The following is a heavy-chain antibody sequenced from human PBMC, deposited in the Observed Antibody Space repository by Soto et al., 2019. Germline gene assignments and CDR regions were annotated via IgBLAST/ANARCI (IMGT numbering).Heavy chain of an antibody. V-gene: IGHV3-73*01. CDR1: GFTFSGHA. CDR3: TRHATYYHSGRYIGDWFDL. CDR2: IKGKANSYAT. D-gene: IGHD2-15*01. Sequence: EVQLVESGGGLVQPGGSLRLSCGASGFTFSGHAIHGVRQASGRGLEWIGRIKGKANSYATEYAASLKGRFTISRDDSENTAYLQMNRLISEDTAVYYCTRHATYYHSGRYIGDWFDLWGQGTLVTVSS. J-gene: IGHJ5*02.